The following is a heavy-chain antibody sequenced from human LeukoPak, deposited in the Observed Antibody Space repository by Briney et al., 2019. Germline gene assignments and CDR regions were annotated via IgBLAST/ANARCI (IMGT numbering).Heavy chain of an antibody. J-gene: IGHJ4*02. V-gene: IGHV4-59*01. CDR3: ARTTGNYGYYFDY. D-gene: IGHD1-7*01. CDR1: GGSINYYY. Sequence: KTSETLSLTCTASGGSINYYYWNWIRQPPGKGLERIGYIYYRGSTNYNPSLNSRVTISVDTSKNQFSLKLTSVTAADTAVYYCARTTGNYGYYFDYWGQGTLVTVSS. CDR2: IYYRGST.